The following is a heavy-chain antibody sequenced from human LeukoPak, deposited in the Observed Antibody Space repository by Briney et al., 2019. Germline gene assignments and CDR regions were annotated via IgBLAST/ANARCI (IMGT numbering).Heavy chain of an antibody. V-gene: IGHV4-59*08. J-gene: IGHJ3*01. CDR3: AGSGWSFDAFDF. CDR1: GGSISSYY. Sequence: SETLSLTCTVSGGSISSYYWSWIRQPPGKGLEWIGYIHHSGTTNYSPSLKSRVTISVDTSKNQFSLRLSSLTAADTAVYFCAGSGWSFDAFDFWGQGTMVTVSS. CDR2: IHHSGTT. D-gene: IGHD6-19*01.